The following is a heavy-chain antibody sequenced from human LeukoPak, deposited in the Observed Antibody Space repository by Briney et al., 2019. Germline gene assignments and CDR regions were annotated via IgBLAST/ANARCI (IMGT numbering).Heavy chain of an antibody. D-gene: IGHD1-26*01. Sequence: SETLSLTCTVFGGSIGSYYWSWIRQPPGKGLEWIGSISHSGSTYYNPSLKSRVSISVDTSKNQFSLRLSSVTAADTAVYYCARVLLVGAILDDFDYWGQGTLVTVSS. CDR3: ARVLLVGAILDDFDY. CDR1: GGSIGSYY. J-gene: IGHJ4*02. V-gene: IGHV4-38-2*02. CDR2: ISHSGST.